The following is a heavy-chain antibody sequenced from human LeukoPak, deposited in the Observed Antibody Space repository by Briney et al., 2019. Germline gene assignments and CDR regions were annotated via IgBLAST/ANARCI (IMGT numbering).Heavy chain of an antibody. V-gene: IGHV3-21*01. CDR2: ISSSSSYI. D-gene: IGHD3-22*01. CDR1: GFTFSSYG. CDR3: ARCLGHYYDSSGYFGHDAFDI. J-gene: IGHJ3*02. Sequence: GGSLRLSCAASGFTFSSYGMNWVRQAPGKGLEWVSFISSSSSYIYYADSVKGRFTISRDNAKNSLYLQMNSLRAEDTAVYYCARCLGHYYDSSGYFGHDAFDIWGQGTMVTVSS.